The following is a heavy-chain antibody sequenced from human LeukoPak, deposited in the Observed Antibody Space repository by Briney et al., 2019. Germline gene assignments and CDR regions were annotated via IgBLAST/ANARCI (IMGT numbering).Heavy chain of an antibody. CDR1: GFTFSSYG. V-gene: IGHV3-33*01. CDR2: IWYDGGNR. J-gene: IGHJ6*02. Sequence: GGSLRLSCAASGFTFSSYGVHWVRQAPGKGVEWVAVIWYDGGNRYYADSVKGRFTISRDNSKNTLFLQLNSLRAEDTAVYYCASLEEFWSGYYGYGMDVWGQGTTVTVSS. CDR3: ASLEEFWSGYYGYGMDV. D-gene: IGHD3-3*01.